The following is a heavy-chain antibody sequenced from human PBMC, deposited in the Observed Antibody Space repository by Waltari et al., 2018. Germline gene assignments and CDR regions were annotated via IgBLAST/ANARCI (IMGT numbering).Heavy chain of an antibody. CDR1: GFTFSSYG. D-gene: IGHD6-19*01. J-gene: IGHJ4*02. Sequence: QVQLVESGGGVVQPGGSLRLSCAASGFTFSSYGMHWVRQAPGKGLEWVAFIRYDGSNKYYADSVKGRFTISRDNSKNTLYLQMNSLRAEDTAVYYCAKDKGSGWYEGDDYWGQGTLVTVSS. V-gene: IGHV3-30*02. CDR3: AKDKGSGWYEGDDY. CDR2: IRYDGSNK.